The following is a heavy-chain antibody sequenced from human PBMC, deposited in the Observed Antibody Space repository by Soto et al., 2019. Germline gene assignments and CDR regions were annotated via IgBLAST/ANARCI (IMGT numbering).Heavy chain of an antibody. CDR3: ASPAGSDRDAFDI. J-gene: IGHJ3*02. CDR1: GGSISSGGYY. Sequence: SETLSLTCTVSGGSISSGGYYWSWIRQHPGKGLEWIGYIYYSGSTYYNPSLKSRVTISVDTSKNQFSLKLSSVTAADTAVYYCASPAGSDRDAFDIWGQGTLVTVSS. V-gene: IGHV4-31*03. CDR2: IYYSGST. D-gene: IGHD2-21*02.